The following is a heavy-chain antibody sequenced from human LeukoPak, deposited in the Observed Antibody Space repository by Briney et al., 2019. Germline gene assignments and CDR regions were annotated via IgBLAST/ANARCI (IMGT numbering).Heavy chain of an antibody. J-gene: IGHJ4*02. CDR2: ISAYNGNT. D-gene: IGHD2-15*01. CDR3: ARERNVVAATPPDY. CDR1: SYTFTNYA. V-gene: IGHV1-18*01. Sequence: ASVKVSCKASSYTFTNYAFTWVQQAPGQGLEWMGWISAYNGNTNYAQKLQGRVTMTTDTSTSTAYMELRSLRSDDTAVYYCARERNVVAATPPDYWGQGTLVTVSS.